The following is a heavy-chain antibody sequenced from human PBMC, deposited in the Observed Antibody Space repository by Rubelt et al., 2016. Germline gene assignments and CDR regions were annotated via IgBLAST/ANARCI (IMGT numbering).Heavy chain of an antibody. CDR1: GYTFTSYY. CDR3: ARVGFYYDSGSYVD. V-gene: IGHV1-46*04. CDR2: INPSGGST. D-gene: IGHD3-10*01. Sequence: QVQLVQSGAEVKKPGASVKVSCKASGYTFTSYYMHWVRQAPGQGLEWMGIINPSGGSTTYEQKVRGRVTMTRDTATSTVYMDLSSLRCEDTAVYYCARVGFYYDSGSYVDWGQGTLVTVSS. J-gene: IGHJ4*02.